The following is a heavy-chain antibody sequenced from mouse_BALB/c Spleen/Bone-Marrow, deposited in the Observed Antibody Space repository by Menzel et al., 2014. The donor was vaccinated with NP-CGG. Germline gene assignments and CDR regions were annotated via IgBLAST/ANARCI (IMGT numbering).Heavy chain of an antibody. Sequence: DVMLVESGGGLVQPGGSRKLSCAASGFTFXSFAMHWIRQAPEKGLEWVASISSGSNIIHYADTVKGRFTISRDNPKNSLFLQMTSLRSGDTAMYYCGRGDYWGQGTTLTVSS. CDR2: ISSGSNII. V-gene: IGHV5-17*02. J-gene: IGHJ2*01. CDR1: GFTFXSFA. CDR3: GRGDY.